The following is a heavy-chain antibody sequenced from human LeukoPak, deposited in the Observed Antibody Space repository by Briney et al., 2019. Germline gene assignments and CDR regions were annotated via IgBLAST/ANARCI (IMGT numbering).Heavy chain of an antibody. D-gene: IGHD3-16*02. J-gene: IGHJ4*02. V-gene: IGHV4-59*01. CDR3: ARYVWGSYPTFEDY. Sequence: SETLSLTCTVSGGSNRSYYWSWIRQPPGKGLEWIGYIYYSGSTNYNPPLKSRVTISVDTSKNQFSLKLSSVTAADTAVYYCARYVWGSYPTFEDYWGQGTLVTVSS. CDR1: GGSNRSYY. CDR2: IYYSGST.